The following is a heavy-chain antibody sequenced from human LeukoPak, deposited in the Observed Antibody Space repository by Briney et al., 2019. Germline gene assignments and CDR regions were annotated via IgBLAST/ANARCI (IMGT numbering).Heavy chain of an antibody. J-gene: IGHJ4*02. CDR2: INTYTGNP. CDR3: ARDRGLSPSHSDY. D-gene: IGHD3-16*02. V-gene: IGHV7-4-1*02. Sequence: PQASVKLSCKASGYAFTEYAMNWVRQAPGQGLEWMGWINTYTGNPTYAQGFTGRFVFSLDTSVSTAYLQISSLKAEDTAVYYCARDRGLSPSHSDYWGQGTLVTVSS. CDR1: GYAFTEYA.